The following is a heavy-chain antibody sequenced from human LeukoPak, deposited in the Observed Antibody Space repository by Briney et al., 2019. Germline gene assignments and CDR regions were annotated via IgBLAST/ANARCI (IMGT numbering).Heavy chain of an antibody. V-gene: IGHV1-69*01. CDR1: GGTFSSYA. J-gene: IGHJ1*01. Sequence: SVKVSCKASGGTFSSYAISWVRQAPGQGLEWMGGIIPIFGTANYAQKFQGRVTITADESTSTAYMGLSSLRSEDTAVYYCARDDGSGYYYGRYFQHWGQGTLVTVSS. D-gene: IGHD3-22*01. CDR3: ARDDGSGYYYGRYFQH. CDR2: IIPIFGTA.